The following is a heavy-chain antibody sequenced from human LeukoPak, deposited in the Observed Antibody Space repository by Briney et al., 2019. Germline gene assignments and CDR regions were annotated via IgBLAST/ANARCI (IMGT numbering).Heavy chain of an antibody. CDR2: MNPNSGNT. Sequence: ASVKVSCKASGYTFTSYEINWVRQATGQGLEWMGWMNPNSGNTGYAQKFQGRVTMTRNTSISTAYMELSSLRSEDTAVYYCARNGNRSSWFDYWGQGTLVTVSS. V-gene: IGHV1-8*01. CDR3: ARNGNRSSWFDY. CDR1: GYTFTSYE. J-gene: IGHJ4*02. D-gene: IGHD6-13*01.